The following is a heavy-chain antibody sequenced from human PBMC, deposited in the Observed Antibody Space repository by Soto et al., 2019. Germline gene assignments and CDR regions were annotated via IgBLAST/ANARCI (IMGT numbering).Heavy chain of an antibody. CDR1: GFTFSSYG. V-gene: IGHV3-30*18. CDR2: ISYDGSNK. D-gene: IGHD6-13*01. J-gene: IGHJ6*02. CDR3: AKGSGGSSTPGMDV. Sequence: LRLSCAASGFTFSSYGMHWVRQAPGKGLEWVAVISYDGSNKYYADSVKGRFTISRDNSKNTLYLQMNSLRAEDTAVYYCAKGSGGSSTPGMDVWGQGTTVTVSS.